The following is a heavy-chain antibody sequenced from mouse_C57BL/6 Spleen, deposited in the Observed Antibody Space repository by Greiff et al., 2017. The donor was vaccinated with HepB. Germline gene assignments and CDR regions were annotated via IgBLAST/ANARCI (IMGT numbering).Heavy chain of an antibody. Sequence: QVTLKESGPGILQPSQTLSLTCSFSGFSLSTFGMGVGWIRQPSGKGLEWLAHIWWDDDKYYNPALKSRLTISKDTSKNQVFLKIANVDTADTATYYCARIGAYDYGDWYFDVWGTGTTVTVSS. V-gene: IGHV8-8*01. D-gene: IGHD2-4*01. CDR1: GFSLSTFGMG. CDR2: IWWDDDK. CDR3: ARIGAYDYGDWYFDV. J-gene: IGHJ1*03.